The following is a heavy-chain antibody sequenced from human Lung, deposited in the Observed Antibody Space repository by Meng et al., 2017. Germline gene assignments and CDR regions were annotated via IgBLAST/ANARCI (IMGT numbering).Heavy chain of an antibody. CDR3: ARGPTTMAHDFDY. CDR1: GGSFSDYY. CDR2: INHSGST. J-gene: IGHJ4*02. Sequence: QGELQQVGAGMFKPSDTLSLTCVVSGGSFSDYYWSWIRQPPGKGLEWIGEINHSGSTNYNPSLESRATISVDTSQNNLSLKLSSVTAADSAVYYCARGPTTMAHDFDYWGQGTLVTVSS. V-gene: IGHV4-34*01. D-gene: IGHD4-11*01.